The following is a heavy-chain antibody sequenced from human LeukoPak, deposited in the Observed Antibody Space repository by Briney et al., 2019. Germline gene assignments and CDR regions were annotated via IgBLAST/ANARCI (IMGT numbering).Heavy chain of an antibody. J-gene: IGHJ4*02. D-gene: IGHD6-19*01. CDR1: GFTFSSYA. CDR2: ISSSSSYI. CDR3: ARAINGWYFDY. Sequence: KTGGSLRLSCAASGFTFSSYAMSWVRQAPGKGLEWVSSISSSSSYIYYADSVKGRFTISRDNAKNSLYLQMNSLRAEDTAAYYCARAINGWYFDYWGQGTLVTVSS. V-gene: IGHV3-21*01.